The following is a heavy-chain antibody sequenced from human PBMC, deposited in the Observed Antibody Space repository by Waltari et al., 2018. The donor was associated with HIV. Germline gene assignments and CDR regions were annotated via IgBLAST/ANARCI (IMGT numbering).Heavy chain of an antibody. Sequence: QVKLQESGQALVRPSGILSLTCGVSGAPMRRRSSFGGGIRQAPVKGLEWIGSMFYTGSSYYNPSLKSRVNISIDTLNNQFSLKMTSVTAADTAVYYCARDWDVTTACMDVWGQGTTVTVSS. V-gene: IGHV4-39*07. CDR3: ARDWDVTTACMDV. D-gene: IGHD1-26*01. CDR2: MFYTGSS. CDR1: GAPMRRRSSF. J-gene: IGHJ6*02.